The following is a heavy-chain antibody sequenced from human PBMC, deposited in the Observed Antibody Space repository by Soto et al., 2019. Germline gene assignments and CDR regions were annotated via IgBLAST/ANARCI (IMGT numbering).Heavy chain of an antibody. Sequence: HPGGSLRLSCAASGFTFSSYAMHWVRQAPGKGLEWVAVISYDGSNKYYADSVKGRFTISRDNSKNTLYLQMNSLRAEDTAVYYCARDVVLRYFDWSDGMDVWGQGTTVTVSS. CDR1: GFTFSSYA. D-gene: IGHD3-9*01. CDR3: ARDVVLRYFDWSDGMDV. V-gene: IGHV3-30-3*01. CDR2: ISYDGSNK. J-gene: IGHJ6*02.